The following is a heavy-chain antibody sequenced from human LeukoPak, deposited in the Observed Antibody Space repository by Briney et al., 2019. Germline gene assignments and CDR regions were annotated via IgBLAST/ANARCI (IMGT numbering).Heavy chain of an antibody. CDR3: ARVRYCSGGSCSNWFDP. CDR1: GFTFSDYY. CDR2: IKQDGSEK. J-gene: IGHJ5*02. D-gene: IGHD2-15*01. Sequence: PGGSLRLSCAASGFTFSDYYMSWIRQAPGKGLEWVANIKQDGSEKYYVDSVKGRFTISRDNAKNSLYLQMNSLRAEDTAVYYCARVRYCSGGSCSNWFDPWGQGTLVTVSS. V-gene: IGHV3-7*01.